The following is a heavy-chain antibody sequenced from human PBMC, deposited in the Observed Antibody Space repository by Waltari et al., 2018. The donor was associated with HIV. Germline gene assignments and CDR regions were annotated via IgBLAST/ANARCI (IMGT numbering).Heavy chain of an antibody. Sequence: EVQLLESGGGLVQPGGSLRLSCAASGFTFSSYAMTWVRQAPGKGLEWVSAMTGRGGTTYHADTVKGRFTISRDNSKNTLYLQMNSLRAEDTAVYYCASRYDSDAFDIWGQGTMVTVSS. CDR3: ASRYDSDAFDI. CDR1: GFTFSSYA. J-gene: IGHJ3*02. D-gene: IGHD2-2*01. V-gene: IGHV3-23*01. CDR2: MTGRGGTT.